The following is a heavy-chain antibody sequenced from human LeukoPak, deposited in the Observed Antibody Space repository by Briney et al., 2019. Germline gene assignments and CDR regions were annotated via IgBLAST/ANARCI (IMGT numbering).Heavy chain of an antibody. CDR3: ASQYTSSRIFDD. D-gene: IGHD6-13*01. J-gene: IGHJ4*02. CDR2: ISSSSSYI. V-gene: IGHV3-21*01. CDR1: GFTFSSYS. Sequence: GGSLRLSCAASGFTFSSYSMNWVRQAPGKGLEWVSSISSSSSYIYYADSLKGRFTISRDNAKNSLYLQMNSLRAEDTAVYFCASQYTSSRIFDDWGQGTLVTVSS.